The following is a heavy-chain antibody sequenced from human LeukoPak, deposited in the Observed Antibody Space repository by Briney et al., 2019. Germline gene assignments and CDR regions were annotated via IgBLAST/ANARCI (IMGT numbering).Heavy chain of an antibody. CDR1: GGSFSGYY. Sequence: PSETLSLTRAVYGGSFSGYYWSWIRQPPGKGLEWIGEINHSGSTNYNPSLKSRVTISVDTSKNQFSLKLSSVTAADTAVYYCAREDTTTANYVGWFDPWGQGTLVTVSS. J-gene: IGHJ5*02. CDR2: INHSGST. CDR3: AREDTTTANYVGWFDP. D-gene: IGHD4-17*01. V-gene: IGHV4-34*01.